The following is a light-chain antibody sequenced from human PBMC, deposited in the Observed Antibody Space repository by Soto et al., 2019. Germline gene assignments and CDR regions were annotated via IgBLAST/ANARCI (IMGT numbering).Light chain of an antibody. CDR1: QGIRND. CDR2: AAS. V-gene: IGKV1-6*01. Sequence: AIQMTQSPSSLSASVGDRVTITCRASQGIRNDLGWYQQKPGKAPTLLIYAASSLQSGVPSRFSGSGSGTDFTLTISSLQPEDFATYYCLQDYNYSWTFGQGTKVEIK. CDR3: LQDYNYSWT. J-gene: IGKJ1*01.